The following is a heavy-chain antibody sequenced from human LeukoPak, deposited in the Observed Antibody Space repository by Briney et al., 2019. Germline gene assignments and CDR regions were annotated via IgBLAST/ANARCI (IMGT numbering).Heavy chain of an antibody. CDR2: IYYSGST. CDR3: ARPHYDFWSGPHYFDY. Sequence: WVRQAPGKGLEWIGSIYYSGSTYYNPSLKSRVTISVDTSKNQFSLKLSSVTAADTAVYYCARPHYDFWSGPHYFDYWGQGTLVTVSS. V-gene: IGHV4-39*01. J-gene: IGHJ4*02. D-gene: IGHD3-3*01.